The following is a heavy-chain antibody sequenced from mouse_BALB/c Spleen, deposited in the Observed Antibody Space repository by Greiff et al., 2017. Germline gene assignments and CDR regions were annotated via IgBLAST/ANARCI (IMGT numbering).Heavy chain of an antibody. CDR1: GYTFTSYN. D-gene: IGHD3-1*01. Sequence: QVQLQQPGAELVKPGASVKMSCKASGYTFTSYNMHWVKQTPGQGLEWIGAIYPGNGDTSYNQKFKGKATLTADKSSSTAYMQLSSLTSEDSAVYYCAREGSGYVGFAYWGQGTLVTVSA. CDR2: IYPGNGDT. CDR3: AREGSGYVGFAY. J-gene: IGHJ3*01. V-gene: IGHV1-12*01.